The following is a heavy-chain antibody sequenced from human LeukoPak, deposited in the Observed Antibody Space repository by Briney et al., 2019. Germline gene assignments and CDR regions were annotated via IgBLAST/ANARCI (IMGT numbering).Heavy chain of an antibody. CDR1: GYTFTGYY. CDR2: INPSGGST. D-gene: IGHD3-22*01. Sequence: GASVKVSCKASGYTFTGYYMHWVRQAPGQGLEWMGIINPSGGSTSYAQKFQGRVTMTRDMSTSTVYMELSSLRSEDTAVYYCAREGHYYDSSGYYYPFDYWGQGTLVTVSS. CDR3: AREGHYYDSSGYYYPFDY. V-gene: IGHV1-46*01. J-gene: IGHJ4*02.